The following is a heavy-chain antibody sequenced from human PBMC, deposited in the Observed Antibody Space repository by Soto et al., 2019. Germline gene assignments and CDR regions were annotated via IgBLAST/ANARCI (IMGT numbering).Heavy chain of an antibody. J-gene: IGHJ4*02. CDR2: IDPSDSYT. CDR3: ATEDYYDSSGYPGPFDY. D-gene: IGHD3-22*01. Sequence: GESLKISCKGSGYSFTSYWISWVRQMPGKGLEWMGRIDPSDSYTNYSPSFQGHVTISADKSISTAYLQWSSLKASDTAMYYCATEDYYDSSGYPGPFDYWGQGTLVTVSS. CDR1: GYSFTSYW. V-gene: IGHV5-10-1*01.